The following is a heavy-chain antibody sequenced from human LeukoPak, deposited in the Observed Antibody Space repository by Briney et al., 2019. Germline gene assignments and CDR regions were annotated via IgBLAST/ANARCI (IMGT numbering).Heavy chain of an antibody. J-gene: IGHJ4*02. D-gene: IGHD5-12*01. CDR2: ISGSGGST. V-gene: IGHV3-23*01. CDR3: AKDTTDIVATMEMIFDY. Sequence: PGGSLRLSCAASGFTFSSYAMSWVRQAPGKGLEWVSAISGSGGSTYYADSVKGRFTISRDNSKNTLYLQMNSLRAEDTAVYYCAKDTTDIVATMEMIFDYWGQGTLVTVSS. CDR1: GFTFSSYA.